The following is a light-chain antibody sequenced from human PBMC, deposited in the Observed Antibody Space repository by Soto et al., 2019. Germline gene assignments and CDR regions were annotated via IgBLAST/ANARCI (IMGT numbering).Light chain of an antibody. CDR3: QQYENLPT. Sequence: DIVMTQSPDSLAVSLGERATINCKSSQSVLYSSNNNNYLAWYQQKPGQPPRLLIYWASTRESGVPDRFSGSGSGTDFTLTISSLQAEDIATYYCQQYENLPTFGQGTRLEIK. CDR1: QSVLYSSNNNNY. J-gene: IGKJ5*01. V-gene: IGKV4-1*01. CDR2: WAS.